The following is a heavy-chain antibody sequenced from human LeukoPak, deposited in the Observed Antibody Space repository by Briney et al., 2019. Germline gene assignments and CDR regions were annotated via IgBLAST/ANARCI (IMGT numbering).Heavy chain of an antibody. CDR1: GYTFTSYG. D-gene: IGHD3-3*01. CDR2: ISAYNGNT. V-gene: IGHV1-18*01. Sequence: GASVKVSCKASGYTFTSYGISWVRQAPGQGLEWMGWISAYNGNTNYAQKLQGRVTMTTDTSTSTAYMELRSLRSDDTAVYYCARAVFTIFGVVQTFDYWGQGTLVTVSS. J-gene: IGHJ4*02. CDR3: ARAVFTIFGVVQTFDY.